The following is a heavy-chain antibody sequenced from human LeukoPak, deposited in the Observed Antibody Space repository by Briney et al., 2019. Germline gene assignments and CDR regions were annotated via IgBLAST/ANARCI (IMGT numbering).Heavy chain of an antibody. CDR3: ARDRGEYCSGGSCYVYYYYMDV. V-gene: IGHV3-11*04. CDR1: GFTFSDYY. CDR2: ISSSGSTI. D-gene: IGHD2-15*01. J-gene: IGHJ6*03. Sequence: KPGGSLRLSCAASGFTFSDYYMSWIRQAPGKGLEWVSYISSSGSTIYYADSVKGRFTISRDNAKNSLYLQMNSLRAEDTAVYYCARDRGEYCSGGSCYVYYYYMDVWGKGTTVTVSS.